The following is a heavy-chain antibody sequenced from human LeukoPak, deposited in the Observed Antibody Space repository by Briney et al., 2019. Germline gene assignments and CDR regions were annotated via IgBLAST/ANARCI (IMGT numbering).Heavy chain of an antibody. CDR3: AKDRDYGDYPPAYYYYMDV. V-gene: IGHV3-30*02. D-gene: IGHD4-17*01. CDR2: IRYDGTNK. Sequence: GGSLRLSCAASGFTFSTYGIHWVRQAPGKGLEWVAFIRYDGTNKWYADSVKGRFTISRDNSKNMLYLQMNSLRAEDTAVYHCAKDRDYGDYPPAYYYYMDVWGKGTTVTVSS. CDR1: GFTFSTYG. J-gene: IGHJ6*03.